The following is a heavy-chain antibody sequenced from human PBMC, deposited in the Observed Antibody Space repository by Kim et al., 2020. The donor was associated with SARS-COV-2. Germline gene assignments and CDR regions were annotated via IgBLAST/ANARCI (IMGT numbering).Heavy chain of an antibody. J-gene: IGHJ4*02. CDR3: ARRIVGAEYYFDY. V-gene: IGHV4-39*01. D-gene: IGHD1-26*01. CDR2: IYYSGST. CDR1: GGSISSSSYY. Sequence: SETLSLTCTVSGGSISSSSYYWGWIRQPPGKGLEWIGSIYYSGSTYYNPSLKSRVTISVDTSKNQFSLKLSSVTAADTAVYYCARRIVGAEYYFDYWGQGTLVTVSS.